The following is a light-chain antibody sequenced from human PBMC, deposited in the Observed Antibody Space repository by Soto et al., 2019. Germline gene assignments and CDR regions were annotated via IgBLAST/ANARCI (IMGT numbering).Light chain of an antibody. V-gene: IGKV1-33*01. J-gene: IGKJ3*01. CDR1: QDISNY. CDR3: QQYDNLIFT. Sequence: DIQMTQSPSSLSASVGDRVTITCQASQDISNYLNLYQQKPGKAPKLLIYDASTLETGVPSRFRGSGSGTDFTFTISSLQPEDIATYYFQQYDNLIFTFGPGTKVDIK. CDR2: DAS.